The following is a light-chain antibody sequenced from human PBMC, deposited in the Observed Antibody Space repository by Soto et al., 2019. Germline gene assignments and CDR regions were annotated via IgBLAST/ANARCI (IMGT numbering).Light chain of an antibody. CDR3: LQDYNYPRT. CDR1: QSVSGW. CDR2: AAS. J-gene: IGKJ1*01. V-gene: IGKV1-6*01. Sequence: IQMTQSPSTLSASVGDTVTVTCRASQSVSGWLAWYQQKPGKAPNLLIYAASSLQSGVPSRFSGSGSGTDFTLTISSLQPEDFATYYCLQDYNYPRTFGQGTKVDIK.